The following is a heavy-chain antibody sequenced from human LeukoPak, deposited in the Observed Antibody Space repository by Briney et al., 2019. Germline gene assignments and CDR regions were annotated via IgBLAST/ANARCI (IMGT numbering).Heavy chain of an antibody. CDR3: ASVPLRGDAFDI. J-gene: IGHJ3*02. V-gene: IGHV3-7*01. D-gene: IGHD3-16*01. CDR2: INQHGGDK. CDR1: GFTFSPYW. Sequence: PGGSLRLSCAASGFTFSPYWMSWVRQAPGKGLEWVANINQHGGDKNYLDSVKGRFTISRDNAQNSLYLQMNSLRAEDTAVYYCASVPLRGDAFDIWGQGTMVTVSS.